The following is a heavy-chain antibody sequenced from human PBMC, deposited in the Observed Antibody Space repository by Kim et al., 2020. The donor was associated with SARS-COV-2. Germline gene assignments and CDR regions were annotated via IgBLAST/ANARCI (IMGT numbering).Heavy chain of an antibody. CDR1: GGSLSTNNYF. Sequence: SETLSLTCSVSGGSLSTNNYFWGWIRQPPGKGLEWIGSFQSGGSTFYNPSLRSRVTISVDTSKNQFSLRLSAVTAEDTAVYFCARQVRQQQTPLRRKRMLHFDSWGQGTVVSVAS. J-gene: IGHJ4*02. CDR3: ARQVRQQQTPLRRKRMLHFDS. V-gene: IGHV4-39*01. CDR2: FQSGGST. D-gene: IGHD2-15*01.